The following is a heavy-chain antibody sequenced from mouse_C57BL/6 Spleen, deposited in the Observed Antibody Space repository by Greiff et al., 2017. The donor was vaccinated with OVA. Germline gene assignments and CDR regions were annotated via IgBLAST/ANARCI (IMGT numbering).Heavy chain of an antibody. CDR3: ARSRTGNYAMDY. CDR1: GYTFTSYW. CDR2: INPSNGGT. J-gene: IGHJ4*01. V-gene: IGHV1-53*01. D-gene: IGHD4-1*01. Sequence: QVQLQQPGTELVKPGASVKLSCKASGYTFTSYWMHWVKQRPGQGLEWIGNINPSNGGTNYNEKFKSKATLTVDKSSSTAYMQRSSLTSEDSAVYYCARSRTGNYAMDYWGQGTSVTVSS.